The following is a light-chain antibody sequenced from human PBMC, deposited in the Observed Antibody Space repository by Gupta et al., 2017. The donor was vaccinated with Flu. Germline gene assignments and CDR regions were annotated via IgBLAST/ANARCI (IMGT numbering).Light chain of an antibody. CDR2: SNN. CDR1: SSNIGSKT. CDR3: AAWDDSLNGPNYV. Sequence: SALTPPPSASGTPGQRVTITCSGISSNIGSKTVNWYQQHPGTAPKLLIYSNNQRPSGVPDRFSGSKSGTSASLAISGLQSEDEADYYCAAWDDSLNGPNYVFGTGTKVTVL. J-gene: IGLJ1*01. V-gene: IGLV1-44*01.